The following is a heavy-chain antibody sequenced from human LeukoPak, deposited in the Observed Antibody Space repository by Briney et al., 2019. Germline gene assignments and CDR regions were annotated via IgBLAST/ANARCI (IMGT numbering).Heavy chain of an antibody. V-gene: IGHV3-21*01. D-gene: IGHD1-26*01. Sequence: GGSLRLSCAASGFTFSTYSMNWVRQAPGKGLEWVSSISSSSSYIYYADSVKGRFTISRDNAKNSLYLQMNSLRAEDTAVYYCARDISGTKSNLDYWGQGTLVTVSS. CDR2: ISSSSSYI. CDR3: ARDISGTKSNLDY. J-gene: IGHJ4*02. CDR1: GFTFSTYS.